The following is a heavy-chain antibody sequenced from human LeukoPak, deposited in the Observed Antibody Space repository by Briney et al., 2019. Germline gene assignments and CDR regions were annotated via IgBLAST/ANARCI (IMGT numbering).Heavy chain of an antibody. CDR3: ARGTKWVSEGNFDY. D-gene: IGHD1-26*01. V-gene: IGHV3-33*01. J-gene: IGHJ4*02. CDR2: IWYDGSNK. Sequence: GRSLRLSCAASGFTFSSYGMHWVRQAPGKGLGWVAVIWYDGSNKYYADSVKGRFTISRDNSKNTLYLQMNSLRAEDTAVYYCARGTKWVSEGNFDYWGQGTLVTVSS. CDR1: GFTFSSYG.